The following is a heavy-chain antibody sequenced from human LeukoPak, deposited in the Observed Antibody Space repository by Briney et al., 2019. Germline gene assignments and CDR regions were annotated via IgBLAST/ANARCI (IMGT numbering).Heavy chain of an antibody. D-gene: IGHD6-19*01. J-gene: IGHJ4*02. V-gene: IGHV5-51*01. CDR3: ARPGSSGPYYFDY. Sequence: GGSLKISCKGSGSRFTSYWIGWARQLPGKGLEWMGMIYPGDSDTRYSPSFQGQVTISADKSISTAYLQWSRLKASDTAMYYCARPGSSGPYYFDYWGQGTLVTVSS. CDR1: GSRFTSYW. CDR2: IYPGDSDT.